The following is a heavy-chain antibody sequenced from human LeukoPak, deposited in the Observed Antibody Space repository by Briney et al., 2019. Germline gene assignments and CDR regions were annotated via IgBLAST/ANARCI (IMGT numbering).Heavy chain of an antibody. CDR2: IYYVGST. D-gene: IGHD2-21*02. V-gene: IGHV4-39*07. CDR3: ARHLFGHVTYYFDF. J-gene: IGHJ4*02. CDR1: GDSISNTPYY. Sequence: SETLSLTCTVSGDSISNTPYYWGWIRQPPGKGLEWIGSIYYVGSTFYNPSLKSRVSISVDTSKSQFSLQLTSLTAADTAVYYCARHLFGHVTYYFDFWGQGSLVTVSS.